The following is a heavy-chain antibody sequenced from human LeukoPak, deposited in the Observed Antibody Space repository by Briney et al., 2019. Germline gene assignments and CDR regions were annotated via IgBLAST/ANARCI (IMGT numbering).Heavy chain of an antibody. CDR1: GFTFNTYA. CDR3: ARADCSSSSCYTVSY. Sequence: GGSLRLSCAASGFTFNTYAMQWVRHTPGKGLEYVSWIDNIGHSTYYANSVKGRFSISRDNSKNTVYLQMDSLKADDTAVYYCARADCSSSSCYTVSYWGQGTLVTVSS. CDR2: IDNIGHST. D-gene: IGHD2-2*01. J-gene: IGHJ4*02. V-gene: IGHV3-64*01.